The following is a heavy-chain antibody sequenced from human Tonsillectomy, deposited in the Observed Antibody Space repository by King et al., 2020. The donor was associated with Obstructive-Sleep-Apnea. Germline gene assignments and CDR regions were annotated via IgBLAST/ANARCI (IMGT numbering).Heavy chain of an antibody. J-gene: IGHJ4*02. Sequence: QLQESGPGLVKPSETLSLTCTVSGGSISSSSYYWGWIRQPPGKGLEWFGSINYSGKTYYNPSLKSRFTISVETSKNLFSLQLTSVTAADTAVYYCARDPVVVPGTDFDYWGQGTLVTVSS. D-gene: IGHD6-19*01. CDR2: INYSGKT. CDR1: GGSISSSSYY. V-gene: IGHV4-39*07. CDR3: ARDPVVVPGTDFDY.